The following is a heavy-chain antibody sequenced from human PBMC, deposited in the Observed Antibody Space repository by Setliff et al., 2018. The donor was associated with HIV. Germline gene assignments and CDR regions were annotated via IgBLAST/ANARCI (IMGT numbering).Heavy chain of an antibody. CDR2: IYPGDSDT. CDR1: KYSFSTYW. Sequence: PGESLKISCKGSKYSFSTYWIGWVRQMPGKGLEWMGIIYPGDSDTIYSPSLQGHITISADKSISTAYLQWSSLKASDTAMYYCARLSGNLAVAGNYYFDYWGQGTLVTVSS. J-gene: IGHJ4*02. CDR3: ARLSGNLAVAGNYYFDY. V-gene: IGHV5-51*01. D-gene: IGHD6-19*01.